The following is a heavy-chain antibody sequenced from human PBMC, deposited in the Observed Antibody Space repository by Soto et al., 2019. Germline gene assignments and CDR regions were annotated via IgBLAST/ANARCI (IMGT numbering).Heavy chain of an antibody. D-gene: IGHD6-6*01. J-gene: IGHJ6*02. CDR2: IIPIFGTA. V-gene: IGHV1-69*13. Sequence: SVKVACKASGGTFSSYAISWVRQAPGQGLEWMGGIIPIFGTANYAQKFQGRVTITADESTSTAYMELSSLRSEDTAVYYCARDWGAALGLGGYYYGMDVWGQGTTVIVS. CDR3: ARDWGAALGLGGYYYGMDV. CDR1: GGTFSSYA.